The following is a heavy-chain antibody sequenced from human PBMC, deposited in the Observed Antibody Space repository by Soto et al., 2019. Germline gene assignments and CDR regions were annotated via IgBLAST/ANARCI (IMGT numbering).Heavy chain of an antibody. CDR1: GGSVSSSSYY. J-gene: IGHJ4*02. CDR2: VYYSGST. D-gene: IGHD2-15*01. CDR3: ATGYCSGGSCRQFDY. V-gene: IGHV4-39*01. Sequence: PSETLSLTCTVSGGSVSSSSYYWGWVRQPPGKGLEWIGSVYYSGSTYYNPSLESRVTISVDKSKNQFSLKLMSLSAADTAVYYCATGYCSGGSCRQFDYWGQGTLVTVSS.